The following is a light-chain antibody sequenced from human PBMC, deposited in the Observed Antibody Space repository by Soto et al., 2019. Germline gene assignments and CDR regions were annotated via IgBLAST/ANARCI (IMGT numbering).Light chain of an antibody. Sequence: QSALTQPASMSGAPGQSITISCTGTSNDVGGYNYVSWHQQHPGKAHKLMIFEVSNRPAGVYNRFSGSKSGNTASLSISGRQGEDEAYYYCCSYTSTNSRVFGGGTKVTVL. CDR3: CSYTSTNSRV. J-gene: IGLJ3*02. V-gene: IGLV2-14*01. CDR1: SNDVGGYNY. CDR2: EVS.